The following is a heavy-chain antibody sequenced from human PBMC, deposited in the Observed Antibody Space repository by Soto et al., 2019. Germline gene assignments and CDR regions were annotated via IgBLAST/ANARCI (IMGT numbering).Heavy chain of an antibody. Sequence: QVPLVQSGAEVKKPGSSVTVSCKASGGTFSSYAIHWVRQAPGQGLEWMGGIIPMYGPAKYAQRFQGRVTMTADESTTTVYLELTSLTSQDTAVYYCARVTSMVRGVNDNCFEAWGHGTLVTVSS. D-gene: IGHD3-10*01. V-gene: IGHV1-69*01. J-gene: IGHJ5*01. CDR1: GGTFSSYA. CDR2: IIPMYGPA. CDR3: ARVTSMVRGVNDNCFEA.